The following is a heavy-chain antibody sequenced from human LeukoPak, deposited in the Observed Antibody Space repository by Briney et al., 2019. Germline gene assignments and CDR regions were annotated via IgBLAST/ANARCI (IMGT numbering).Heavy chain of an antibody. V-gene: IGHV3-21*01. J-gene: IGHJ4*02. CDR1: GFTFSSYA. CDR2: ISSSSSYI. CDR3: ARAGPPSWAWLL. Sequence: AGGSLRLSCAASGFTFSSYAMSWVRQAPGKGLEWVSSISSSSSYIYYADSVKGRFTISRDNAKNSLYLQMNSLRAEDTAVYYCARAGPPSWAWLLWGQGTLVTVSS. D-gene: IGHD6-19*01.